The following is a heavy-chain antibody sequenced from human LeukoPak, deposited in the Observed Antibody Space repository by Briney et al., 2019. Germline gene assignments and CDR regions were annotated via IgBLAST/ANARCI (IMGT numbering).Heavy chain of an antibody. CDR3: ARDSGSYSFAS. CDR1: AGSISSHY. J-gene: IGHJ4*02. D-gene: IGHD1-26*01. CDR2: RYENGGT. Sequence: SETLSLTCTVSAGSISSHYWGWIRQPQGKGLKWIGCRYENGGTNYNPYLESRVTLSVDTSKNQFSLRLTSVTAADTAVYFCARDSGSYSFASWGQGTLVTVSS. V-gene: IGHV4-59*11.